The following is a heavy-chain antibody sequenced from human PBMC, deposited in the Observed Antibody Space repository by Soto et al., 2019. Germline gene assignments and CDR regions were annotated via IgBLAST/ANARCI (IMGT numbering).Heavy chain of an antibody. CDR1: GTSISGYY. CDR3: TMGRKVEEGVSSYWGGGMDV. J-gene: IGHJ6*02. D-gene: IGHD1-26*01. CDR2: ISHTGTT. Sequence: SETLSLTCTVSGTSISGYYWSWVRQPPGKGLEWIGYISHTGTTDYRASLKGRVNLLLDTSANSYYMKLGSVTPADTALYYWTMGRKVEEGVSSYWGGGMDVWGQGTMVTVSS. V-gene: IGHV4-59*01.